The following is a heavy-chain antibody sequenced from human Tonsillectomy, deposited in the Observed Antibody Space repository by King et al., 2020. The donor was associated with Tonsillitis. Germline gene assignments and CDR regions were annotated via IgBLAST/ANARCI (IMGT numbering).Heavy chain of an antibody. J-gene: IGHJ3*02. CDR3: SRAGDYSNYDGAFDI. Sequence: VQLVESGGGLVQPGRSLRLSCTTSGFTFGDYDMNWVRQAPGKGLEWVGFIRSKAYGGTTEYAATVKGRFTISRDDSKSIAYLQMNSLKIEDTAVYYCSRAGDYSNYDGAFDIWGQGTMVTVSS. CDR2: IRSKAYGGTT. V-gene: IGHV3-49*04. D-gene: IGHD4-11*01. CDR1: GFTFGDYD.